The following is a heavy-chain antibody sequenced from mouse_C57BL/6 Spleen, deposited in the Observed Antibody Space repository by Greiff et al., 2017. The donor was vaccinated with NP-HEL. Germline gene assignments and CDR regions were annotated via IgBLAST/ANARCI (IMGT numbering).Heavy chain of an antibody. CDR1: GYTFTSYW. D-gene: IGHD1-1*01. J-gene: IGHJ3*01. CDR2: IHPNSGST. Sequence: QVQLQQPGAELVKPGASVKLSCKASGYTFTSYWMHWVKQRPGQGLEWIGMIHPNSGSTNYTEKFQSKATLTVDKSSSTAYMQLSSLTSEDSAVDYCARSGTTVVDAWFAYWGQGTLVTVSA. V-gene: IGHV1-64*01. CDR3: ARSGTTVVDAWFAY.